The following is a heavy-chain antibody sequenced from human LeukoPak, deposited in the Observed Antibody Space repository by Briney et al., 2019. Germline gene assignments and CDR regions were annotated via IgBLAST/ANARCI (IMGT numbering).Heavy chain of an antibody. CDR1: GGSISSGCYY. Sequence: PSETLSLTCTVSGGSISSGCYYWSSIRQHPGRGLEWIGYIYYSGSTYYNPSLKSGVIISVDKSKNQFSLKLSSVTAADTDVYYCARTIRDYYYGMDVWGQGTTVPVST. J-gene: IGHJ6*01. CDR2: IYYSGST. V-gene: IGHV4-31*03. CDR3: ARTIRDYYYGMDV. D-gene: IGHD5-24*01.